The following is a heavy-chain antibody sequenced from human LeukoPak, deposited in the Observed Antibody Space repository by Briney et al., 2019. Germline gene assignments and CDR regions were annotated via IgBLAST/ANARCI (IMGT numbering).Heavy chain of an antibody. CDR2: ISSSSSYI. CDR1: GFTFSSYS. D-gene: IGHD3-22*01. J-gene: IGHJ4*02. V-gene: IGHV3-21*01. Sequence: GGSLRLSCAASGFTFSSYSMNWVRQAPGKGLEWVSSISSSSSYIYYADSVKGRFPISRDNAKNSLYLQMNSLRAEDTAVYYCAREDYYDSSGYYDYWGQGTLVTVSS. CDR3: AREDYYDSSGYYDY.